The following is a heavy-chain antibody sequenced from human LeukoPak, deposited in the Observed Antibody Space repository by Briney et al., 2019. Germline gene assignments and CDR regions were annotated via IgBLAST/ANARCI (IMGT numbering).Heavy chain of an antibody. V-gene: IGHV4-34*01. Sequence: SETLSLTCAVYGGSFSGYYWSWIRQPPGKGLEWIGEINHSGSTNYNPSLKSRVTISVDTSKNQFSLKLSSVTAADTAVYYCARHAPYSNWFDPWGQGTLVTVSS. CDR3: ARHAPYSNWFDP. D-gene: IGHD2-15*01. J-gene: IGHJ5*02. CDR2: INHSGST. CDR1: GGSFSGYY.